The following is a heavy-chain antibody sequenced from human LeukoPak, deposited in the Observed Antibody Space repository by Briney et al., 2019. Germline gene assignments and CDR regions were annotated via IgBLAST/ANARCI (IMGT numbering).Heavy chain of an antibody. CDR2: IYYSGST. D-gene: IGHD5/OR15-5a*01. V-gene: IGHV4-39*07. J-gene: IGHJ4*02. CDR3: ARVAHDLYPYYFDY. Sequence: SETLSLTCTVSGGSISSSSYYWGWIRQPPGKGLEWIGSIYYSGSTYYNPSLKSRVTVSVDTSKNQFSLKLSSVTAADTAVYYCARVAHDLYPYYFDYWGQGTLVTVSS. CDR1: GGSISSSSYY.